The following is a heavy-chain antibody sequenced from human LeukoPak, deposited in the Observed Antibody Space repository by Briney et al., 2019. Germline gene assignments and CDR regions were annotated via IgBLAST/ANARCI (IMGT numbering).Heavy chain of an antibody. CDR2: IKEDGSEK. CDR1: GFTFSRYW. CDR3: TRRFDY. J-gene: IGHJ4*02. Sequence: GGSLRLSCAAAGFTFSRYWMSWVRQATGKGLECVAKIKEDGSEKHYVDSVKGRFTISRDNAKKSLYLQMNSLRTEDPAVYYCTRRFDYWGQGTLVTVSS. V-gene: IGHV3-7*01.